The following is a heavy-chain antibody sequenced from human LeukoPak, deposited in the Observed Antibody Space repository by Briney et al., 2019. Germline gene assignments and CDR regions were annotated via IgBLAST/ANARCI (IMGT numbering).Heavy chain of an antibody. V-gene: IGHV1-58*01. J-gene: IGHJ2*01. CDR1: GFTFTSSA. CDR3: AADRYYYGSGSYYRWYFDL. CDR2: IVVGSGNT. D-gene: IGHD3-10*01. Sequence: GTSVKVSCRASGFTFTSSAVQWVRQARGQPLEWIGWIVVGSGNTNYAQKFQERVTITRDMSTSSAYMELSSLRSEDTAVYYCAADRYYYGSGSYYRWYFDLWGRGTLVTVSS.